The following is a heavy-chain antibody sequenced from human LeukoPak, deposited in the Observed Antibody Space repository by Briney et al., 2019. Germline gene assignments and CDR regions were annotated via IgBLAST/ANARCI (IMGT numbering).Heavy chain of an antibody. CDR1: GFTFSSYS. CDR3: ARDDPTVTTGPPVGS. J-gene: IGHJ4*02. CDR2: ISSSSSYI. V-gene: IGHV3-21*01. Sequence: GGSLRLSCAASGFTFSSYSMNWVRQAPGKGLEWVSSISSSSSYIYYADSVKGRFTISRDNAKNTLYLQMNSLRVEDTAVYYCARDDPTVTTGPPVGSWGQGTLVTVSS. D-gene: IGHD4-17*01.